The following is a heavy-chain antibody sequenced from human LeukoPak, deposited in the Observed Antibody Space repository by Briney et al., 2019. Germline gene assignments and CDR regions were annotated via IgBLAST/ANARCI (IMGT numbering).Heavy chain of an antibody. Sequence: PGGSLRLSCAASGFTFRSDWMHWVRQASGKGPEWVGHIRSKPNNYATAYAASVKGRFTISRDDSKNTAYLQMNSLKIEDTAVYYCTRPLGAAAGTYFDPWGQGTLVTVSS. V-gene: IGHV3-73*01. D-gene: IGHD6-13*01. CDR2: IRSKPNNYAT. CDR3: TRPLGAAAGTYFDP. J-gene: IGHJ5*02. CDR1: GFTFRSDW.